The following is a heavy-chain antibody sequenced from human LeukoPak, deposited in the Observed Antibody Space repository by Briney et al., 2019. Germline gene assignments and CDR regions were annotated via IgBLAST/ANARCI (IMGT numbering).Heavy chain of an antibody. CDR3: ARCIVGASDAFDI. V-gene: IGHV5-51*01. Sequence: GESLKISCKGSGYSFTSYWIAWVRQMPGKGLEWMGIIYPGDSDTRYSPSFQDQVIISADKSISTAYLQWSSLKASDTAIYYCARCIVGASDAFDIWGQGTMVTVSS. CDR2: IYPGDSDT. CDR1: GYSFTSYW. D-gene: IGHD1-26*01. J-gene: IGHJ3*02.